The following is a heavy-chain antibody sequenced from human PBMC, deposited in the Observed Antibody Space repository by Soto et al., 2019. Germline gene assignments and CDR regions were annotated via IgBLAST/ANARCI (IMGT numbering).Heavy chain of an antibody. CDR2: ISGSGGST. D-gene: IGHD3-9*01. Sequence: GGSLRLSCAASGFTFSSYAMSWVRQAPGKGLEWVSAISGSGGSTYYADSVKGRFTISRDNSKNTLYLQMNSLRAEDTAVYYCAKDPEYDILTGYPTSDYWGQGTLVTVSS. J-gene: IGHJ4*02. CDR1: GFTFSSYA. CDR3: AKDPEYDILTGYPTSDY. V-gene: IGHV3-23*01.